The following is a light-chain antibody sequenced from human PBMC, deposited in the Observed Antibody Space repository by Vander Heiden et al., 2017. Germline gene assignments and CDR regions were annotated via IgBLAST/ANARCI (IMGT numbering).Light chain of an antibody. Sequence: SYELTQPPSVSVSPGQTARITCSGDALPKQYAYWYQQKPGQAPVLVIYKDSERPSGIPERFSGSSSGTTVTLTISGVQAEDEADYYCQSADSSGTYGVFGGGTKLTVI. V-gene: IGLV3-25*03. CDR3: QSADSSGTYGV. CDR1: ALPKQY. J-gene: IGLJ3*02. CDR2: KDS.